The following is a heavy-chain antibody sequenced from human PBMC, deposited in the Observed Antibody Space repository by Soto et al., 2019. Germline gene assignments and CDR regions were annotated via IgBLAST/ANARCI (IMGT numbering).Heavy chain of an antibody. CDR3: DRDGSYDSSGVNWFDP. CDR1: GFTFSSYS. D-gene: IGHD3-22*01. V-gene: IGHV3-48*02. J-gene: IGHJ5*02. Sequence: PGGSLRLSCAASGFTFSSYSMNWVRQAPGKGLEWVSYISSSSSTIYYADSVKGRFTISRDNAKNSLYLQMNSLRDEDTAVYYCDRDGSYDSSGVNWFDPWGQGTLVTVSS. CDR2: ISSSSSTI.